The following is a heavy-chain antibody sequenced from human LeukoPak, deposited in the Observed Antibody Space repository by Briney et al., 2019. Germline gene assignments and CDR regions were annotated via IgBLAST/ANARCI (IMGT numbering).Heavy chain of an antibody. Sequence: SETLSLTCTVSGGSVSSYYWSWIRQPPGKGLGWIGYIYYSGRTNYNPSLKSRVSMSVDTSKNQFSLKLTSVTAADTALYYCARQGDNSGYYYFDYWGQGTLVTVSS. D-gene: IGHD3-22*01. V-gene: IGHV4-59*02. CDR3: ARQGDNSGYYYFDY. CDR1: GGSVSSYY. CDR2: IYYSGRT. J-gene: IGHJ4*02.